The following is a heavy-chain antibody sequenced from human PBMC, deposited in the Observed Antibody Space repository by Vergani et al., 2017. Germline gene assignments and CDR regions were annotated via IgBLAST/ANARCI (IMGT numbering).Heavy chain of an antibody. CDR1: GFTFDDYA. CDR3: TKDQAGDLDY. J-gene: IGHJ4*02. Sequence: VQLVESGGGLVQPGRSLRLFCAASGFTFDDYAFHWVRQAPGKGLEWVSGILSNSGRIGYADSVKGRFTISRDDDKNSLYLQMNSLRIEDTAVYYCTKDQAGDLDYWGQGTLVTVSS. V-gene: IGHV3-9*01. D-gene: IGHD3-10*01. CDR2: ILSNSGRI.